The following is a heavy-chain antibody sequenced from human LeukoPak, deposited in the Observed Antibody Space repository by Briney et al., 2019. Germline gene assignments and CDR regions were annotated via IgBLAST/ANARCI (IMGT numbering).Heavy chain of an antibody. D-gene: IGHD3-10*01. CDR1: GFTFSSYG. V-gene: IGHV3-23*01. CDR2: ISGSGGST. Sequence: GGSLRLSCAASGFTFSSYGMSWVRQAPGKGLEWVSAISGSGGSTYYADSVKGRFTISRDNSKNTLYLQMNSLRAEDTAVYYCARDRGFPRVGYYYYYMDVWGKGTTVTVSS. J-gene: IGHJ6*03. CDR3: ARDRGFPRVGYYYYYMDV.